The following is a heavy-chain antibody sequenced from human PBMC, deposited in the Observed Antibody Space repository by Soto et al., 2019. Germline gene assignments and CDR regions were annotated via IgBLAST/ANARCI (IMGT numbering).Heavy chain of an antibody. CDR1: GFIFSDYV. CDR3: ANRFVIVPAVLGSNYHYGMDV. J-gene: IGHJ6*02. D-gene: IGHD2-2*01. V-gene: IGHV3-23*01. Sequence: EVQLLESGGGLVQPGESLRLSCVASGFIFSDYVINWVRQAPGKGLEWVCAIGGGGAGTSYSDSVKGRFTIFRDTSRKTLLMHMNSLRAGQTAVYYCANRFVIVPAVLGSNYHYGMDVWGQGTTVTVSS. CDR2: IGGGGAGT.